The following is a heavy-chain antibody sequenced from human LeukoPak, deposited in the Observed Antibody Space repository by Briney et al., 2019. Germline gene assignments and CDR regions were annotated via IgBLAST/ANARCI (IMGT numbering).Heavy chain of an antibody. V-gene: IGHV4-39*07. CDR3: ARAPFRYYAFDY. CDR1: GGSISSSIYY. D-gene: IGHD3-10*01. J-gene: IGHJ4*02. Sequence: SETLSLTCSVSGGSISSSIYYWGWIRQPPGKGLEWIGEIFHSGSTNYNPSLKSRVTISVDKSKNYLSLKLTSVIAADTAVYYCARAPFRYYAFDYWGQGTLVTVSS. CDR2: IFHSGST.